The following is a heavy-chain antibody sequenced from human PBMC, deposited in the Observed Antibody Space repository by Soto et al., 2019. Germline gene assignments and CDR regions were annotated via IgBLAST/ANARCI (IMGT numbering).Heavy chain of an antibody. D-gene: IGHD2-15*01. CDR1: GFTFSSYA. CDR2: ISSNGGST. J-gene: IGHJ3*02. V-gene: IGHV3-64*01. CDR3: ARDCSGGSCYGAFDI. Sequence: PGGSLRLSCXASGFTFSSYAMSWVRQAPGKGLEYVSAISSNGGSTYYANSVKGRFTISRDNSKNTLYLQMGSLRAEDMAVYYCARDCSGGSCYGAFDIWGQGTMVTVSS.